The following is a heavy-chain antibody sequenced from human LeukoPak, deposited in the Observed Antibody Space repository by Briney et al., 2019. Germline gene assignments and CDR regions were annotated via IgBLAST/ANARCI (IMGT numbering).Heavy chain of an antibody. J-gene: IGHJ5*02. Sequence: SVKVSCKASRGTFSNYAISWVRQAPGQGLEWMGGIIPIFGTANYAQKLQGRVTITADESTSTAYMELSSLRSEDTAVYYCARSEYYYGSGSKRHKGGWFDPWGQGTLVTVS. D-gene: IGHD3-10*01. CDR2: IIPIFGTA. CDR1: RGTFSNYA. V-gene: IGHV1-69*13. CDR3: ARSEYYYGSGSKRHKGGWFDP.